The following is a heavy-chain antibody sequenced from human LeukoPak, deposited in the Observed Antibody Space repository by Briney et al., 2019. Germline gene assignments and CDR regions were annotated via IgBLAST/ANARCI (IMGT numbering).Heavy chain of an antibody. J-gene: IGHJ3*02. D-gene: IGHD4/OR15-4a*01. Sequence: QPGGSLRLSCAASGFTVSSIYMTWVRQAPGKGLEWVSLIYSGGGTYYADSVKGRFTISRHNSKNTLYLQMNSLRGEDTAVYYCARGHAMVSQDAFDIWGQGTMVTVSS. CDR3: ARGHAMVSQDAFDI. CDR2: IYSGGGT. V-gene: IGHV3-53*04. CDR1: GFTVSSIY.